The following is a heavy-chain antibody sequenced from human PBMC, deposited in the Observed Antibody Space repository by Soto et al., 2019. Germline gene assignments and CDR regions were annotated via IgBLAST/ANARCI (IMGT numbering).Heavy chain of an antibody. Sequence: PSVKVSCKVSGYTLTELSMHWVRQAPGKGLEWMGGFDPEDGETIYAQKFQGRVTMTEDTSTDTAYMELSSLRSEDTAVYYCATVKAFDDFWSHPLGNWFDPWGQGTLVTVSS. V-gene: IGHV1-24*01. J-gene: IGHJ5*02. CDR3: ATVKAFDDFWSHPLGNWFDP. CDR2: FDPEDGET. D-gene: IGHD3-3*01. CDR1: GYTLTELS.